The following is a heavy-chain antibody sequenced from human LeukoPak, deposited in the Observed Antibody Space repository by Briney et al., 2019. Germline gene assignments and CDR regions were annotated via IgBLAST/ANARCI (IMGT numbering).Heavy chain of an antibody. Sequence: GGSLRLSCAASGFTFSSYWMHWVRQAPGKGLVWVSRINSDGSSTSYAGSVKGRFTISRDNAKNSLYLQMNSLRAEDTAVYYCAREEKINAYYYGSGISYWGQGTLVTVSS. CDR1: GFTFSSYW. CDR3: AREEKINAYYYGSGISY. V-gene: IGHV3-74*01. J-gene: IGHJ4*02. D-gene: IGHD3-10*01. CDR2: INSDGSST.